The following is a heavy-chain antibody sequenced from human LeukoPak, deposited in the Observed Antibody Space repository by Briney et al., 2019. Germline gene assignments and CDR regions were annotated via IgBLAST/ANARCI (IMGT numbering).Heavy chain of an antibody. D-gene: IGHD6-6*01. Sequence: GGSLRLSCAASGFTFSGYYMSWIRQAPGKGLVWVSRISPTGSTTSYADSVKGRFTVSRDNAKNTLYLQVNNLRAEDTAVYYCARGPNSNWSGLDFWGQGTLLTVSS. J-gene: IGHJ4*02. CDR1: GFTFSGYY. CDR3: ARGPNSNWSGLDF. CDR2: ISPTGSTT. V-gene: IGHV3-74*01.